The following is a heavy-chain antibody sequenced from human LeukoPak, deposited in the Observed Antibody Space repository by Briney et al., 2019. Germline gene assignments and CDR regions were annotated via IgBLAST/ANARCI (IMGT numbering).Heavy chain of an antibody. D-gene: IGHD4-17*01. CDR2: ISSSGGTT. Sequence: GGSLRLSCAASGFTFRSYEMNWVRQAPGKGLEWVSYISSSGGTTYYVDSVKGRFTISRDNSRNTLYLQMNSLRADDTAIYYCAKPLTTVTTGNWFDRWGQGTLVTVSS. CDR3: AKPLTTVTTGNWFDR. CDR1: GFTFRSYE. J-gene: IGHJ5*02. V-gene: IGHV3-23*01.